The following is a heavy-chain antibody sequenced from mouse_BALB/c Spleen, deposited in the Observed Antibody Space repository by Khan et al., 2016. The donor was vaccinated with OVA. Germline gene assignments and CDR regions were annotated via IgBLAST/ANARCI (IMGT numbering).Heavy chain of an antibody. CDR1: GYTFTNYV. D-gene: IGHD6-2*01. J-gene: IGHJ2*01. V-gene: IGHV1S136*01. CDR2: INPYNGGT. Sequence: EVQLKQSGPELVKPGASVKMSCKASGYTFTNYVLHWVKQKPGQGLEWIGYINPYNGGTKYSEKFKGKATLASDKSSITAYMELSSLTSEDSAVYYGAGGNGKSYYFDYWGQGTTLTLSS. CDR3: AGGNGKSYYFDY.